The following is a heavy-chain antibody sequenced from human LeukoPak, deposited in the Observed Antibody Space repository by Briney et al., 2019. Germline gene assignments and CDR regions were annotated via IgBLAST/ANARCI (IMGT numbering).Heavy chain of an antibody. CDR1: GYTLTELS. V-gene: IGHV1-24*01. CDR3: ATDLLSAIAAAKAYALDI. CDR2: FDPEDGET. J-gene: IGHJ3*02. Sequence: GASVKVSCKVSGYTLTELSMHWVRQAPGKGLEWMGGFDPEDGETIYAQKFQGRVTMTEDTSTDTAYVELSSLRSEDTAVYYCATDLLSAIAAAKAYALDIWGQGTMVTVSS. D-gene: IGHD6-13*01.